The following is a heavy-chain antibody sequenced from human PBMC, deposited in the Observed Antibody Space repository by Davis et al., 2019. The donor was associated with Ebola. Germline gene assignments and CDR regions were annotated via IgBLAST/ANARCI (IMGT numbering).Heavy chain of an antibody. CDR1: GGSISSSSYY. D-gene: IGHD3-22*01. CDR3: ARVGGSGYYSRDYYYYYGMDV. Sequence: SETLSLTCTVSGGSISSSSYYWGWIRQPPGKGLEWIGSIYYSGSTYYNPSLKSRVTISVDTSKNQFSLKLSSVTAADTAVYYCARVGGSGYYSRDYYYYYGMDVWGQGTTVTVSS. CDR2: IYYSGST. V-gene: IGHV4-39*01. J-gene: IGHJ6*02.